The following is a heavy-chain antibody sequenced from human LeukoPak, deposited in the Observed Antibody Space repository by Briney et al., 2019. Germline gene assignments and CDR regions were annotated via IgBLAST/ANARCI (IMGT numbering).Heavy chain of an antibody. Sequence: GGSLRLSCAASEFTFSICSMHWVRQAPGKGLEWVAFIRYDGRNKYYADSVKGRFTISRDNSKNTLYLQMNSLRAEDTAVYYCARDYGDSLNWYFDLWGRGTLVTVSS. CDR2: IRYDGRNK. J-gene: IGHJ2*01. D-gene: IGHD3-10*01. CDR1: EFTFSICS. CDR3: ARDYGDSLNWYFDL. V-gene: IGHV3-30*02.